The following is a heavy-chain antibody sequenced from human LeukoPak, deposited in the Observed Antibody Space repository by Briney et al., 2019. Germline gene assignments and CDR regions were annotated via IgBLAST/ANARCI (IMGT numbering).Heavy chain of an antibody. CDR2: ISGSGGST. CDR1: GFTFSSYA. J-gene: IGHJ4*02. D-gene: IGHD3-22*01. CDR3: AKDQGGYYDSNPSY. Sequence: PGGSLRLSCAASGFTFSSYAMSWVRQAPGKGLEWVSAISGSGGSTYYADSVKGRFTISRDNSKNTLYLQMNSLRAEDTAVYYCAKDQGGYYDSNPSYWGQGTLVTVSS. V-gene: IGHV3-23*01.